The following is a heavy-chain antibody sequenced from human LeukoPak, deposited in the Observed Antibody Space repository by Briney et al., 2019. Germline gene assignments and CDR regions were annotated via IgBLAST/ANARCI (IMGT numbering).Heavy chain of an antibody. D-gene: IGHD2-21*01. J-gene: IGHJ4*02. CDR3: GRGSGAPDC. CDR1: GFTFSSYW. Sequence: GGSLRLSCTASGFTFSSYWMNWVRQAPGKGLEWVAGIKRDGSAKFYVDSVKGRFTISRDNTKNSLYLQMNSLGVEDTAVYYCGRGSGAPDCWGQGTLVTVSS. V-gene: IGHV3-7*04. CDR2: IKRDGSAK.